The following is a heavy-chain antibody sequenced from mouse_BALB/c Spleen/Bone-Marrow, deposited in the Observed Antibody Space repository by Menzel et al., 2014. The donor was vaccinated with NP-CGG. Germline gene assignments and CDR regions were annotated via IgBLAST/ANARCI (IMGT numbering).Heavy chain of an antibody. CDR2: INPSTGYT. V-gene: IGHV1-4*01. J-gene: IGHJ3*01. Sequence: QVQLQQSGAELAKPGASVKMSCKASGYTFTSYRMHWVKQRPGQGLEWIGYINPSTGYTEYNQKFKDKATLTADKSSSTAYMQLSSLTSEDSAVYHCARSYYDGSSFAYWGQGTLVTVSA. D-gene: IGHD1-1*01. CDR3: ARSYYDGSSFAY. CDR1: GYTFTSYR.